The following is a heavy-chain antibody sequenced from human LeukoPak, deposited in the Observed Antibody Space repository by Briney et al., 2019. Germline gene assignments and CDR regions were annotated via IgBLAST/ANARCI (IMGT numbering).Heavy chain of an antibody. Sequence: GGSLRLSCAASGFTFNTYSVNWVRQAPGKGLEWVSSISSGSSYIFYADSMKGRFTISRDNAKTSLYLQMNSLRAEDTAVYYCARDPNYGSGSYYDYWGQGTLVTVSS. D-gene: IGHD3-10*01. V-gene: IGHV3-21*01. CDR3: ARDPNYGSGSYYDY. CDR1: GFTFNTYS. J-gene: IGHJ4*02. CDR2: ISSGSSYI.